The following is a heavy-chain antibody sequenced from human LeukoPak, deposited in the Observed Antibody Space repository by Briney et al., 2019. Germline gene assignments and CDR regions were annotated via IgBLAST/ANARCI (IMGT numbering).Heavy chain of an antibody. CDR1: GGSISSSSYY. J-gene: IGHJ5*02. Sequence: SETLSLTCTVSGGSISSSSYYWGWIRQPPGKGLEWIGSIYYSGSTYYNPSLKSRVTISVDTSKNQFSLKLSSVTAADTAVYYCARLRYCSSTSCFRSNCFDLWGQGTLVTVSS. D-gene: IGHD2-2*01. CDR2: IYYSGST. CDR3: ARLRYCSSTSCFRSNCFDL. V-gene: IGHV4-39*01.